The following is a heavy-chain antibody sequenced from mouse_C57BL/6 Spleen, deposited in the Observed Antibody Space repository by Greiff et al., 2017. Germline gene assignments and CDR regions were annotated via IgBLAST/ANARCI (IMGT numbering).Heavy chain of an antibody. J-gene: IGHJ3*01. Sequence: EVQLVESGGGLVKPGGSLKLSCAASGFTFSDYGMHWVRQAPEKGLEWVAYISSGSSTIYYADTVKGRFPISRDNAKNTLFLQMTSLRSEDTAMYYCARQDDGYYTWFAYWGQGTLVTVSA. CDR2: ISSGSSTI. CDR1: GFTFSDYG. D-gene: IGHD2-3*01. V-gene: IGHV5-17*01. CDR3: ARQDDGYYTWFAY.